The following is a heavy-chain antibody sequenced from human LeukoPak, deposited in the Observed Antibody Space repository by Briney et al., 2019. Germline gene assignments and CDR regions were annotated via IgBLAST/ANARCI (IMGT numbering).Heavy chain of an antibody. CDR1: GFTLSSYA. CDR2: ISGSGGDT. J-gene: IGHJ4*02. Sequence: GGSLRLSCAASGFTLSSYAMSWGRQAPGKGLEWGSVISGSGGDTYYADSVKGRLTISRDISKNTLYLQTNSLTAEDTAVYYCAKGDSGMVRRYYFDYWGQGTLVTVSS. V-gene: IGHV3-23*01. D-gene: IGHD1-1*01. CDR3: AKGDSGMVRRYYFDY.